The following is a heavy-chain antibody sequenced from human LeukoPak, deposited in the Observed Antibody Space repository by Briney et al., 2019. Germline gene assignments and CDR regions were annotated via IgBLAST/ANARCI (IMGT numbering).Heavy chain of an antibody. CDR1: GGSFSGYY. V-gene: IGHV4-34*01. CDR2: INHSGSA. CDR3: ARGGLVRGSLNSLTGFDF. J-gene: IGHJ3*01. D-gene: IGHD3-10*01. Sequence: SETLSLTCAVYGGSFSGYYWSWIRQPPGKGLEWIGEINHSGSANYNPSLKSRVTISVDTSKNQFSLHLNSVTPDDTALYYCARGGLVRGSLNSLTGFDFWGQGTMVTVSS.